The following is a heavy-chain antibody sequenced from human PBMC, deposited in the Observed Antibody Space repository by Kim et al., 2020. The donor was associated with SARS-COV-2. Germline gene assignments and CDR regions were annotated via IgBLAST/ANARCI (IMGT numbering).Heavy chain of an antibody. Sequence: YTDHGKGRFTISRDNSKNTLYLQMNSLRGEDTAVYYCASPLYGSGGSCYSWGQGTLVTVSS. CDR3: ASPLYGSGGSCYS. J-gene: IGHJ4*02. D-gene: IGHD2-15*01. V-gene: IGHV3-30*07.